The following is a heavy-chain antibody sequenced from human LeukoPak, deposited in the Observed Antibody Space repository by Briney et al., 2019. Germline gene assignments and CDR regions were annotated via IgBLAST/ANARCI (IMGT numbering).Heavy chain of an antibody. CDR2: ISTTSSSI. Sequence: GGSLRLSCAASGFTFRDYFMSWVRQAPGKGLEWIAYISTTSSSIYYADSVKGRFTVSRDNANDSLYLHLTSLRAEDTAVYYCARVGGVFTGFYYYYYGMDVWGQGTTVAVSS. CDR1: GFTFRDYF. J-gene: IGHJ6*02. V-gene: IGHV3-11*01. CDR3: ARVGGVFTGFYYYYYGMDV. D-gene: IGHD3-9*01.